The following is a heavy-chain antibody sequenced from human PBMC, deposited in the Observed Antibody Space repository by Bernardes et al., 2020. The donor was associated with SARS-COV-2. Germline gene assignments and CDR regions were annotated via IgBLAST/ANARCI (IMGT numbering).Heavy chain of an antibody. CDR3: ARRGSGLYWYFDL. CDR1: GFTISNYD. V-gene: IGHV3-13*01. Sequence: GSLRPSCAASGFTISNYDMHWVRQVTGKGLELVSGIATDGETYYPDYVKGRFAISRENAKNSMYLQMNSLRAGDTAMYYCARRGSGLYWYFDLWGRGTLVTVSS. CDR2: IATDGET. J-gene: IGHJ2*01.